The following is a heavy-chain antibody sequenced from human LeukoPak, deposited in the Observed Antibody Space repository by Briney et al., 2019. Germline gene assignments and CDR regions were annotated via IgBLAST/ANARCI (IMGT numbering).Heavy chain of an antibody. D-gene: IGHD3-3*01. CDR2: ISTTSSPT. V-gene: IGHV3-48*04. J-gene: IGHJ4*02. Sequence: GGSLRLSCAASGLSFSSYSMNWVRQAPGKGLEWVSHISTTSSPTYYADSVKGRFAMSRDNAKNSVYLQMNSLRAEDTAVYYCARDFDFWSGYIVWGQGTLVTVSS. CDR3: ARDFDFWSGYIV. CDR1: GLSFSSYS.